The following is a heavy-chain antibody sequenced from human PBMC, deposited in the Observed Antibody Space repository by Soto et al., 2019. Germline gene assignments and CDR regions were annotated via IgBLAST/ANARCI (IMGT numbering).Heavy chain of an antibody. J-gene: IGHJ3*02. Sequence: GGSLRLSCAASGFTFSSYWMSCLRQAPGKGLEGAANIKQDGSEKYYVDSVNGRFTISGDNAKNSLYLQMNSLRAEDTAVYYCARASPTYYYDSSGYYFDIWGQGTMVTVSS. CDR3: ARASPTYYYDSSGYYFDI. V-gene: IGHV3-7*01. CDR1: GFTFSSYW. D-gene: IGHD3-22*01. CDR2: IKQDGSEK.